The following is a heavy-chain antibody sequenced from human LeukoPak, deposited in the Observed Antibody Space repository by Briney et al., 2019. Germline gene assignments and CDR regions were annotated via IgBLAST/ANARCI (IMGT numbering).Heavy chain of an antibody. D-gene: IGHD4-23*01. CDR1: GGSISSSSYY. CDR3: ARTLTVVTPSPRAYYFDY. J-gene: IGHJ4*02. V-gene: IGHV4-39*07. CDR2: INHSGST. Sequence: PSETLSLTCTVSGGSISSSSYYWSWIRQPPGKGLEWIGEINHSGSTNYNPSLKSRVTISVDTSKNQFSLKLSSVTAADTAVYYCARTLTVVTPSPRAYYFDYWGQGTLVTVSS.